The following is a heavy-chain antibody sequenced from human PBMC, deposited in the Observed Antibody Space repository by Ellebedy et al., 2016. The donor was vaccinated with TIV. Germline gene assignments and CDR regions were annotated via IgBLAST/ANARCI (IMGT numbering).Heavy chain of an antibody. D-gene: IGHD3-10*01. J-gene: IGHJ4*02. CDR1: GFSLSSYW. CDR2: IKQDGSEK. CDR3: GRAIGSGSCY. Sequence: GESLKISFAASGFSLSSYWMHWVRQAPGKGLEWVANIKQDGSEKYYVDSVKGRFTISRDNAKNSLYLQMNSLRAEDTAVYFCGRAIGSGSCYWGQGALVTVSS. V-gene: IGHV3-7*01.